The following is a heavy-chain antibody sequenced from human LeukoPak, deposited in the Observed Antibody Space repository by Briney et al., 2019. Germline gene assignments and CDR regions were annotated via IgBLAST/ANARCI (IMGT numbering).Heavy chain of an antibody. Sequence: GGSLRLSCAASGFTFSSYSMNWVRQAPGKGLEWLSSISSSSSHIYFADSVKGRFIISRDNAKNSLYLQMNSLRAEDTAVYYCARDLNQLQRDIYYYYGLDAWGQGTTVTVSS. CDR1: GFTFSSYS. CDR3: ARDLNQLQRDIYYYYGLDA. D-gene: IGHD2-15*01. CDR2: ISSSSSHI. V-gene: IGHV3-21*01. J-gene: IGHJ6*02.